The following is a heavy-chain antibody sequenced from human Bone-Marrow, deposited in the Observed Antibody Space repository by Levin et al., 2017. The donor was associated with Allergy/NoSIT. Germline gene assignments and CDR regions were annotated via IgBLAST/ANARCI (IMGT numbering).Heavy chain of an antibody. D-gene: IGHD1-26*01. CDR1: GFTFSRYG. CDR3: ARDGVGANLAYY. J-gene: IGHJ4*02. CDR2: IWYDGSDQ. V-gene: IGHV3-33*01. Sequence: QTGGSLRLSCAASGFTFSRYGMHWVRQAPGKGLEWVAIIWYDGSDQYYADSVKGRFTISRDNSKNTLYLQMNNLRAEDTAVYYCARDGVGANLAYYWGQGALVTVSS.